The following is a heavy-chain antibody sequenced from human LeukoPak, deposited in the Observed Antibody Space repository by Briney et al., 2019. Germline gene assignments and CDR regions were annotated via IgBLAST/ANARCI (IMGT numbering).Heavy chain of an antibody. Sequence: GGSLRLSCAASGFTFSSYGMHWVRQAPGKGLEWVAVISYDGSNKYYADSVKGRFTISRDNSKNTLYLQMNSLRAEDTAVYYCAKDKLGWFGELYGMDVWGKGTMVTVSS. J-gene: IGHJ6*04. CDR1: GFTFSSYG. CDR3: AKDKLGWFGELYGMDV. V-gene: IGHV3-30*18. CDR2: ISYDGSNK. D-gene: IGHD3-10*01.